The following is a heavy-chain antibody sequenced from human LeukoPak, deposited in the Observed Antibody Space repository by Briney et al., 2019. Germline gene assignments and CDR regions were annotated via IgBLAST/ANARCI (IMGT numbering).Heavy chain of an antibody. Sequence: SETLSLTCAVYGGSFSGYYWSWIRQPPGKGLEWIGEINHSGSTNYNPSLKSRVTISVDTSKNQFSLKLRSVTAADTVVYYCARVTGYVIEDNFDYWGQGTLVTVSS. CDR1: GGSFSGYY. CDR2: INHSGST. D-gene: IGHD2-15*01. J-gene: IGHJ4*02. CDR3: ARVTGYVIEDNFDY. V-gene: IGHV4-34*01.